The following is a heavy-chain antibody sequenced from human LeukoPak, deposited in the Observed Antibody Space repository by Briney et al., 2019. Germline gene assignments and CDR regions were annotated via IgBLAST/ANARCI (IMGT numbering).Heavy chain of an antibody. Sequence: PSETLSLTCAVFGYSISSGYYWGWIRQPPGKGLEWIGSMYHSGSTYYIPSLRSRVTISVDTSKNQFFLKLSSVTAADTGVYYCARHQTTVVTPLDPWGQGTLVTVSS. J-gene: IGHJ5*02. V-gene: IGHV4-38-2*01. D-gene: IGHD4-23*01. CDR1: GYSISSGYY. CDR2: MYHSGST. CDR3: ARHQTTVVTPLDP.